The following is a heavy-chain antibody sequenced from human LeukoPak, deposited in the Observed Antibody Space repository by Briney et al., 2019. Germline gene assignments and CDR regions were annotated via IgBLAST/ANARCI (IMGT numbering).Heavy chain of an antibody. D-gene: IGHD6-19*01. J-gene: IGHJ3*02. CDR1: GFSVSSNY. Sequence: PGGSLRLSCAASGFSVSSNYMNWVRQAPGKGLEWVSVIYTGGNTYYAESVRGRFTISRDNSKNTLYLQMHSLIAEDTAVYYCASPSSGQSFDIWGQGTMVTVSS. V-gene: IGHV3-53*01. CDR3: ASPSSGQSFDI. CDR2: IYTGGNT.